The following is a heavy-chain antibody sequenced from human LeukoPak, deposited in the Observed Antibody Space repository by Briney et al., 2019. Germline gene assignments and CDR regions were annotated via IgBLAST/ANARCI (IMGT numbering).Heavy chain of an antibody. CDR1: GYTFTTYS. D-gene: IGHD6-19*01. CDR3: ARANIEVAGAFDY. J-gene: IGHJ4*02. Sequence: ASVKVSCKASGYTFTTYSMNWVRQAPGQGLEWMGWINTNTGKTTYAQGFTGRFVFSLDTSVSTAYLQISSLTAEDTAVYYCARANIEVAGAFDYWGQGTLVTVSS. CDR2: INTNTGKT. V-gene: IGHV7-4-1*02.